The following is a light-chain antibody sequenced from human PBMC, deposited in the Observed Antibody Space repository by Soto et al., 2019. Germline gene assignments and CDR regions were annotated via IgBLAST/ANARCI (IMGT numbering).Light chain of an antibody. CDR2: WGS. CDR3: QQYENWPPYS. V-gene: IGKV3-15*01. J-gene: IGKJ2*03. Sequence: MTQSPSTLSVSLGEEVSLSCRASQSVGPNLAWYQQRPGQAPRLLIHWGSTRANGVPARFRGSGRGTDFTLTTSNLQSEDLAVYYCQQYENWPPYSFGQGTRLEIK. CDR1: QSVGPN.